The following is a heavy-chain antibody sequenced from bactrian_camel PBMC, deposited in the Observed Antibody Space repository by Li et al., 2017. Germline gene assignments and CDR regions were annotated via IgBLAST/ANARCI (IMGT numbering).Heavy chain of an antibody. CDR3: TKHVVYSGAHY. Sequence: VQLVESGGGLVQPGGSLRLSCAASGFAFSSYAMSWVRQAPGKGLEWVSAINTGGGNTFYADSMKGRFTISRDNAKNTLYLQINRAEPEDTGMYYCTKHVVYSGAHYWGQGTQVTVS. CDR2: INTGGGNT. D-gene: IGHD2*01. J-gene: IGHJ4*01. V-gene: IGHV3S31*01. CDR1: GFAFSSYA.